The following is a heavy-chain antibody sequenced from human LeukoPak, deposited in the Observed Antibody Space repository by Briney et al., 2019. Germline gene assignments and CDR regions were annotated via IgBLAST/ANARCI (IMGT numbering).Heavy chain of an antibody. CDR1: GGTFSSYA. CDR2: IIPIFGTA. J-gene: IGHJ4*02. Sequence: GASVKVSCKASGGTFSSYAISWVRQAPGQGLEWMGGIIPIFGTANYAQKFQGRVTITADESTSTAYMELSSLRSEDTAVYYCARVPGWGYYDSSGYFPLDYWGQGTLVTVSS. D-gene: IGHD3-22*01. CDR3: ARVPGWGYYDSSGYFPLDY. V-gene: IGHV1-69*13.